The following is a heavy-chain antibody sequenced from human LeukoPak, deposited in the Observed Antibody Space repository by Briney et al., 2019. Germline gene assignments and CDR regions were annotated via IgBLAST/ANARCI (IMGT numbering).Heavy chain of an antibody. V-gene: IGHV1-8*01. CDR1: GYTFTSYD. Sequence: GASVKVSCKASGYTFTSYDINWVRQATGQGLEWMGWMNPNSGNTGYAQKFQGRVTMTRNTSISTAYMELSSLRSEDTAVYYCARDSNYYDTSAYYYEGLYYFDYWGQGTLVTVSS. CDR3: ARDSNYYDTSAYYYEGLYYFDY. CDR2: MNPNSGNT. J-gene: IGHJ4*02. D-gene: IGHD3-22*01.